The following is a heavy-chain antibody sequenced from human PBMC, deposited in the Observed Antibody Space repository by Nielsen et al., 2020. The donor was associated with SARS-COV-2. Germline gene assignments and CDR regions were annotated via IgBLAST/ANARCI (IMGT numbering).Heavy chain of an antibody. V-gene: IGHV4-31*03. D-gene: IGHD1-14*01. CDR3: ARGIRPRHVFHI. CDR2: IYHTGST. CDR1: GGSIKTASCY. J-gene: IGHJ3*02. Sequence: SETLSLTCTVSGGSIKTASCYWTWIRQHPGWGLEWVGYIYHTGSTYYNAALESRVTISADMSKNQFSLELTSLTAADTAVYYCARGIRPRHVFHIWGQGTMVTVSS.